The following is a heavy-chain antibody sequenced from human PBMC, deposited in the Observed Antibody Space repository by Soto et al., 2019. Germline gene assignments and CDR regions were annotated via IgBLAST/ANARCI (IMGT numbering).Heavy chain of an antibody. CDR1: GGGNLRDYR. Sequence: QVQLVQSGAEVKELGSSVKVSCKASGGGNLRDYRTTWVRRAPGQGLEWMGGIIPKLGSANYAQNFQGRVTVTADESTNTVYMELRSLRSDDTAVYYCARGGDGYTFGAVYWGQGTPVTVSS. CDR3: ARGGDGYTFGAVY. J-gene: IGHJ4*02. D-gene: IGHD2-21*01. V-gene: IGHV1-69*01. CDR2: IIPKLGSA.